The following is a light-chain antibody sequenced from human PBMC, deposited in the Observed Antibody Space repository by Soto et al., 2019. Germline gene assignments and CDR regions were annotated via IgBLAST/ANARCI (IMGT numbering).Light chain of an antibody. CDR2: DAS. CDR3: QQYNSYQWT. Sequence: DIQMTQSLSTLSASVGDRVTITCLSSQSISSWLAWYQQKPEKAPKLLIYDASSLESGVPSRFSGSGSGTEFTLTISSLQPDDFATYYCQQYNSYQWTFGQGTKVDIK. CDR1: QSISSW. J-gene: IGKJ1*01. V-gene: IGKV1-5*01.